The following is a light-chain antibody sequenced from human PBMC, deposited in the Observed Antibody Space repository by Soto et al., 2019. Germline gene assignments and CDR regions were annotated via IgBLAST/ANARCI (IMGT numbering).Light chain of an antibody. CDR1: NSNIGAGYD. V-gene: IGLV1-40*01. Sequence: QSVLTQPPSVSGAPGQRVTISCTGSNSNIGAGYDVHWYQQLPGTAPKLLIYGNSNRPSGVPDRFSGSKSVTSASLAITGLXAEDEADYYCQSYDSSLSGCVFGTGTKVTVL. J-gene: IGLJ1*01. CDR2: GNS. CDR3: QSYDSSLSGCV.